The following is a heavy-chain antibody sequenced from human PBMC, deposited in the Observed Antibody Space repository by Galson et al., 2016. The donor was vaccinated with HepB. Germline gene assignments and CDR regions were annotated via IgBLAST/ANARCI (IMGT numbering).Heavy chain of an antibody. D-gene: IGHD3-3*01. J-gene: IGHJ4*02. CDR2: IWHDGSNE. CDR1: GFTFRSFG. Sequence: SLRLSCAASGFTFRSFGMHWVRQAPGKGLEWVAVIWHDGSNEYYADSVKGRFTISRDNSQNTLYLQMNSLRAEDTAVYYCARDPRFGVVIGSGFDYWGQGTLVTVSS. V-gene: IGHV3-33*01. CDR3: ARDPRFGVVIGSGFDY.